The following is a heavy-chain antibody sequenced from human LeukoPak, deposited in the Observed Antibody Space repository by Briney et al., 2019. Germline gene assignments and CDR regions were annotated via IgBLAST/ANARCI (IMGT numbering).Heavy chain of an antibody. J-gene: IGHJ5*02. V-gene: IGHV1-8*01. CDR1: GYTFTSYD. D-gene: IGHD6-19*01. CDR3: ARRSGWYRKGVRGRWFDP. CDR2: MHPNSGNT. Sequence: ASVKVSCKASGYTFTSYDINWVRQATGQGLEWMGWMHPNSGNTGYAQKFQGRVTMTRNTSISTAYMELSSLRSEDTAVYYCARRSGWYRKGVRGRWFDPWGQGTLVTVSS.